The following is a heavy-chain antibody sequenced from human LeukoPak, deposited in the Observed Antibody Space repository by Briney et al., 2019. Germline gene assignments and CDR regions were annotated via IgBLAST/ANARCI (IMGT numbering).Heavy chain of an antibody. V-gene: IGHV3-21*01. Sequence: SGGSLRLSCAASGFTFSSYSMNWARQAPGKGLEWVSSISSSSSYIYYADSVKGRFTISRDNAKNSLYLQMNSLRAEDTAVYYCARDCGADCYSHYFDYWGQGTLVTVSS. J-gene: IGHJ4*02. D-gene: IGHD2-21*02. CDR3: ARDCGADCYSHYFDY. CDR2: ISSSSSYI. CDR1: GFTFSSYS.